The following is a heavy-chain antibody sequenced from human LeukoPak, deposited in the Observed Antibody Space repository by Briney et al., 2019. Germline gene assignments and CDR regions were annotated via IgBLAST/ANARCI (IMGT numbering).Heavy chain of an antibody. V-gene: IGHV4-34*01. CDR1: GGSFSGYY. CDR2: INHSGST. J-gene: IGHJ2*01. CDR3: ARGRRAYYYDGRGYQRYFDL. D-gene: IGHD3-22*01. Sequence: PSETLSLTCAVNGGSFSGYYWSWIRQPPGKGLEWIGEINHSGSTKYYPSLKSRVTISVDTPKNQFSLKLSSVTAADTAVYYCARGRRAYYYDGRGYQRYFDLWGRGTLVTVSS.